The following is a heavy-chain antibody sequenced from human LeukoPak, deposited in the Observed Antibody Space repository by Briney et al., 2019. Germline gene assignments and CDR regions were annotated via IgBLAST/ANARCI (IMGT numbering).Heavy chain of an antibody. CDR2: IWYDGSNK. V-gene: IGHV3-30*02. CDR1: GFTFSSYG. D-gene: IGHD6-13*01. J-gene: IGHJ4*02. Sequence: GGSLRLSCAASGFTFSSYGMHWVRQAPGKGLEWVTFIWYDGSNKYYADSVKGRFTISRDNSKNTLYLQMNSLRAEDTAVYYCAKVPYSSSDGDFDYWGQGTLVTVSS. CDR3: AKVPYSSSDGDFDY.